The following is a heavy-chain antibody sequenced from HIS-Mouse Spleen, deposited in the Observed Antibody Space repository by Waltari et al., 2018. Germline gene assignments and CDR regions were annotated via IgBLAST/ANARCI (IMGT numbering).Heavy chain of an antibody. CDR3: AREPHYGGNSHFDY. V-gene: IGHV3-7*01. D-gene: IGHD4-17*01. CDR2: RKQDGSEK. CDR1: GFPFSSYW. Sequence: EVQLVESGGGLVQPGGSLGLSCAASGFPFSSYWMSWVRQAPGKGLEWVANRKQDGSEKYYVDSVKGRFTISRDNAKNSLYLQMNSLRAEDTAVYYCAREPHYGGNSHFDYWGQGTLVTVSS. J-gene: IGHJ4*02.